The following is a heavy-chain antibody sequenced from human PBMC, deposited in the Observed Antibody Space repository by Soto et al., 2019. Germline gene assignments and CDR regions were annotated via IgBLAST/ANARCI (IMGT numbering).Heavy chain of an antibody. Sequence: EVHLLESGGCLVHPGESLRLSCGASGFTFSNCVMTWVRQAPGKGLEWVSCITDSGTGTYYADSVKGRFTISRDNSKNTMYLQMNNLRAEDTGVYYCAKGLINGRWYAEDWGQGTLVTVSS. V-gene: IGHV3-23*01. CDR1: GFTFSNCV. CDR2: ITDSGTGT. D-gene: IGHD6-13*01. J-gene: IGHJ4*02. CDR3: AKGLINGRWYAED.